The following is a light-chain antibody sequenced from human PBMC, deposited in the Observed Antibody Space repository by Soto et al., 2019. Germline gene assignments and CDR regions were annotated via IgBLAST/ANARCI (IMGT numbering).Light chain of an antibody. CDR2: DVS. Sequence: QSPLPQPPSASGSTGQSAAISCTGTSSDVGGYNYVSWYQQLPGKAPKLMIYDVSKRPSGVPDRFSGSKSGNSASLTVSGLQAADEADYYCSSYAGTHIVFGTGT. J-gene: IGLJ1*01. CDR3: SSYAGTHIV. CDR1: SSDVGGYNY. V-gene: IGLV2-8*01.